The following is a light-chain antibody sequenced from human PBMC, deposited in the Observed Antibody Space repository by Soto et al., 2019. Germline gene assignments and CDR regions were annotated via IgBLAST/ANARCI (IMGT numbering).Light chain of an antibody. CDR2: DAS. Sequence: DIQMTQSPSSLSSSVGDRVTITFRASQSVSSWLAWYQQKPGKAPNLLIYDASSLESGVPSRFSGSGSGTEFTLTISGLHPDDFATYFCQQYKTYSTFGQGTKVDIK. V-gene: IGKV1-5*01. CDR1: QSVSSW. CDR3: QQYKTYST. J-gene: IGKJ1*01.